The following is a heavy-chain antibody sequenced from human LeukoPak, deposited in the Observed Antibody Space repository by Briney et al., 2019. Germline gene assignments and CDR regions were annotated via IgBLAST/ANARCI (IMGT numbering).Heavy chain of an antibody. CDR2: IYYSGNT. Sequence: SETLSLTCTVSGGSISSSSYYWGWIRQPPGKVLEWIGSIYYSGNTYYNPSLKSRVTISVDTSKNQFSLKLSSVTAADTAVYYCARHAYYYGSGLGWFDPWGQGTLVTVSS. J-gene: IGHJ5*02. D-gene: IGHD3-10*01. V-gene: IGHV4-39*01. CDR3: ARHAYYYGSGLGWFDP. CDR1: GGSISSSSYY.